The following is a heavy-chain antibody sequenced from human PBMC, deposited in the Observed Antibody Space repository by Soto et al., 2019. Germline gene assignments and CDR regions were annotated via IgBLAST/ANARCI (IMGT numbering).Heavy chain of an antibody. CDR1: GITFRSRA. CDR2: IRSKAYGGTT. CDR3: TRDPNPYCSGGSCYSPDAFDI. J-gene: IGHJ3*02. D-gene: IGHD2-15*01. Sequence: PGGSLRLSCVASGITFRSRAMSWVRQAPGEGLEWVGFIRSKAYGGTTEYAASVKGRFTISRDDSKSIAYLQMNSLKTEDTAVYYCTRDPNPYCSGGSCYSPDAFDIWGQGTMVTVSS. V-gene: IGHV3-49*04.